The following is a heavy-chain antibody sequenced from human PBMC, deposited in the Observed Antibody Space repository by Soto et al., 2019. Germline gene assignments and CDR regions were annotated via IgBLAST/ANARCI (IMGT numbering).Heavy chain of an antibody. V-gene: IGHV4-4*02. CDR3: ARYYGSGSEAGNFDY. D-gene: IGHD3-10*01. CDR1: GGSISSSNW. CDR2: IYHSGST. J-gene: IGHJ4*02. Sequence: QVQLQESGPGLVKPSGTLSLTCAVSGGSISSSNWWSWVRQPPGQGLEWIGEIYHSGSTNYNPSLKSRVTISVDKSKIQFSLKLSSVTAADTAVYYCARYYGSGSEAGNFDYWGQGTLVTVSS.